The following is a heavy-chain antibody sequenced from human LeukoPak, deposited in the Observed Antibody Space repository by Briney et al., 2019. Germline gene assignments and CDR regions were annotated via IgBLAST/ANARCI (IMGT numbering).Heavy chain of an antibody. CDR3: AKEGDYYFDY. Sequence: SCKASGYTFTGYYMHWVRQAPGKGLEWVAVISYDGSNKYYADSVKGRFTISRDNSKNTLYLQMNSLRAEDTAVYYCAKEGDYYFDYWGQGTLVTVSS. V-gene: IGHV3-30-3*02. J-gene: IGHJ4*02. D-gene: IGHD2-21*02. CDR1: GYTFTGYY. CDR2: ISYDGSNK.